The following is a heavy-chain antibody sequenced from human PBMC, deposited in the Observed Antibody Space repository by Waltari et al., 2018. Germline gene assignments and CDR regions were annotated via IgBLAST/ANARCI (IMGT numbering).Heavy chain of an antibody. Sequence: QVQLVQSGSEVKKPGASVKLSCKASGYTFILYYMHWVRQAPGQGLEWMGIINPTGGSTSYAQNFQGRDTMTRDTSTSTVYMDLSSLRSDDTAVYYCARGGRGWYDWFDPWGQGTLVTVSS. D-gene: IGHD6-19*01. V-gene: IGHV1-46*01. CDR3: ARGGRGWYDWFDP. CDR2: INPTGGST. CDR1: GYTFILYY. J-gene: IGHJ5*02.